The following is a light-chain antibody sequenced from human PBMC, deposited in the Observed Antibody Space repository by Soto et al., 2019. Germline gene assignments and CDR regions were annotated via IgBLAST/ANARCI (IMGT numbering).Light chain of an antibody. J-gene: IGKJ2*01. CDR2: AAS. V-gene: IGKV1-39*01. Sequence: DIQMTQSPSSLSASVGDRVTITCRASQPISTYLNWYQQRPGKAPRLLIHAASTLHSGVPSRFSGSGSGTDFTLTISSLQPEDFATDFCQQSYRTPPDTFGQGTKLEVK. CDR3: QQSYRTPPDT. CDR1: QPISTY.